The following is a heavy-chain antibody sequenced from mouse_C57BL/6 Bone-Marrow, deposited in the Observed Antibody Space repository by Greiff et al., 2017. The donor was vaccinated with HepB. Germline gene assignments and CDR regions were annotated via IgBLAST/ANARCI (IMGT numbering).Heavy chain of an antibody. Sequence: VQLQQSDAELVKPGASVKISCKVSGYTFTDHTIHWMKQRPEQGLEWIGYIYPRDGSTKYNEKFKGKATLTADKSSSTAYMQLNSLTSEDSAVYFCASLYGYDGAWFAYWGQGTLVTVSA. CDR1: GYTFTDHT. J-gene: IGHJ3*01. CDR3: ASLYGYDGAWFAY. V-gene: IGHV1-78*01. CDR2: IYPRDGST. D-gene: IGHD2-2*01.